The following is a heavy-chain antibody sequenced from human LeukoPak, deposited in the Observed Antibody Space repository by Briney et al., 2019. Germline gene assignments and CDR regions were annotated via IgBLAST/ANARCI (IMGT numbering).Heavy chain of an antibody. D-gene: IGHD1-26*01. V-gene: IGHV4-4*02. CDR1: SGSISSGIW. CDR3: ARKPTTSDAFDM. Sequence: SETLSLTCGVSSGSISSGIWWSWVRQPPGKGLEWIGEIYHSGSTNYNPSLKSRATISVDKSKGRFSLKLSSVTAADTAIYYCARKPTTSDAFDMWGQGTMVTVSS. J-gene: IGHJ3*02. CDR2: IYHSGST.